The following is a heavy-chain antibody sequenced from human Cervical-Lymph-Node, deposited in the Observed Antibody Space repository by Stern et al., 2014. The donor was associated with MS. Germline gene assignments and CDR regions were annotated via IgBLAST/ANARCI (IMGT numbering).Heavy chain of an antibody. D-gene: IGHD5-18*01. CDR2: IFSNDEK. Sequence: QITLKESGPVLVKPTETLTLTCTVSGFSLSHARMGVSWIRQPPGKPLEWLAHIFSNDEKFYSTSLKSRLTISRDTSKSQVVLTMTNMDPVDTATYYCARIEDNYGHMGECDYWGQGTLVTVSS. CDR3: ARIEDNYGHMGECDY. CDR1: GFSLSHARMG. V-gene: IGHV2-26*01. J-gene: IGHJ4*02.